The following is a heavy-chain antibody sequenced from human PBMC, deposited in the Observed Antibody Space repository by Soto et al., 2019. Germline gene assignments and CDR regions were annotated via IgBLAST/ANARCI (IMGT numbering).Heavy chain of an antibody. CDR2: IKQDGSEK. V-gene: IGHV3-7*01. D-gene: IGHD6-19*01. J-gene: IGHJ4*02. CDR1: GFTFSSYW. Sequence: EVQLVESGGGLVQPGGSLRLSCAASGFTFSSYWMSWVRQAPGKGLEWVANIKQDGSEKYYVDSVKGRFTISRDNAKNSLDLQMNSLRAEDTAVYYCARGGSSGWQYYFDYWGQGTLVTVSS. CDR3: ARGGSSGWQYYFDY.